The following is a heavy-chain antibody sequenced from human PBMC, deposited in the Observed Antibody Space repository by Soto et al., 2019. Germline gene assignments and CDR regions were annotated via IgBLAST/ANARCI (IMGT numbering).Heavy chain of an antibody. Sequence: GGSLRLSCAASGFTFSGSAMHWVRQASGKGLEWVGRIRSKANSYATAYAASVKGRFTISRDDSKNTAYLQMNSLKTEDTAVYYCTRHDPLVDVWGQGTTVTVSS. V-gene: IGHV3-73*01. CDR1: GFTFSGSA. CDR3: TRHDPLVDV. CDR2: IRSKANSYAT. J-gene: IGHJ6*02.